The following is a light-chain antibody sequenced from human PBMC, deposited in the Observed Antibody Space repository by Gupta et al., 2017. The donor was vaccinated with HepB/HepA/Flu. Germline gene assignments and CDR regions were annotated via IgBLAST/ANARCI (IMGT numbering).Light chain of an antibody. CDR2: EAS. V-gene: IGKV2D-29*01. CDR1: QSLLQSGEKSY. CDR3: MQGVQVPLT. Sequence: DIVLTQTPLSLSVTPGQPASISCKSSQSLLQSGEKSYLYWYLQKSGQPPQLLIDEASSRFSGVPDRFSGSGSGTDFTLKISRVEAEDVGIYYCMQGVQVPLTFGGGTKVEIK. J-gene: IGKJ4*01.